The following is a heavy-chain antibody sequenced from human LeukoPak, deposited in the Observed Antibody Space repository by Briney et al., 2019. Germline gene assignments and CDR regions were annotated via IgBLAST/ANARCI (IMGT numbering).Heavy chain of an antibody. CDR3: AKDLRVGATDY. Sequence: GGSLRLSCEVSGFTFSSYHMNWVRQAPGKGLEWVSSISSSSRYIYYADSMTGRFTISRDNAKNSLYLQMHSLRAEDTAVYYCAKDLRVGATDYWGQGTLVTVSS. D-gene: IGHD1-26*01. J-gene: IGHJ4*02. CDR1: GFTFSSYH. V-gene: IGHV3-21*04. CDR2: ISSSSRYI.